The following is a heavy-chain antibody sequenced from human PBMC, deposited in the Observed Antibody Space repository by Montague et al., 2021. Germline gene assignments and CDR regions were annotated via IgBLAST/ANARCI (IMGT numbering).Heavy chain of an antibody. V-gene: IGHV3-23*01. CDR1: TSTFRTYV. CDR2: ISGSGDDT. D-gene: IGHD3-10*01. CDR3: ATRGTIVRGVISPQYFDY. J-gene: IGHJ4*02. Sequence: SLRLSCAVSTSTFRTYVMSWVRQAPGTGLEWLSSISGSGDDTHYADSVKGRFTISRDISRKTLYLQMDSLTAEDTAVYFCATRGTIVRGVISPQYFDYWGQGTQVTVSS.